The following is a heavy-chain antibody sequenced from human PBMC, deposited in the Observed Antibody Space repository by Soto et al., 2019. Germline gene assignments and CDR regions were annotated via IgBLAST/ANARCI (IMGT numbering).Heavy chain of an antibody. Sequence: LSETMSLTCAVYGGSFSGYYWSWIRQHPGKGLEWIGEINHSGSTNYNPSLESRVTISVDTSKNQFSLKLSSVTAADTAVYYCTTRGAEYSSSVPEAMRGGYYYYYMDVWGKGTTVTVS. CDR2: INHSGST. J-gene: IGHJ6*03. CDR1: GGSFSGYY. D-gene: IGHD6-6*01. V-gene: IGHV4-34*01. CDR3: TTRGAEYSSSVPEAMRGGYYYYYMDV.